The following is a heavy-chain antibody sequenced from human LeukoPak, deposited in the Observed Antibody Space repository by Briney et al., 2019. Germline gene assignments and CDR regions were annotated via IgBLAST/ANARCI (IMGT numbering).Heavy chain of an antibody. CDR2: ISRDSAYM. CDR1: GFTFTTYD. Sequence: GESLRLSCAASGFTFTTYDMNWVRQAPGKGLEWVSYISRDSAYMYLADSVKGRFTISRDNAKNSLYLQMNSLRGEDTAVYYCARDDASTARASGMDVWGKGTTATVSS. D-gene: IGHD6-6*01. V-gene: IGHV3-21*01. J-gene: IGHJ6*04. CDR3: ARDDASTARASGMDV.